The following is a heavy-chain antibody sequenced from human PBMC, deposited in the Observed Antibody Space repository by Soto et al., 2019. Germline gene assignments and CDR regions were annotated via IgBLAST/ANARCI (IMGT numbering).Heavy chain of an antibody. Sequence: GYLRLSCAASGFTLRTYTMNWVRQAPGKGLEWVSSISISSSDRYYADSVRGRFTISRDNAKNTLYLQMNSLRADDTAVYFCVRGMNPLFGGQGTLVTVSS. J-gene: IGHJ4*01. CDR2: ISISSSDR. CDR3: VRGMNPLF. V-gene: IGHV3-21*06. CDR1: GFTLRTYT.